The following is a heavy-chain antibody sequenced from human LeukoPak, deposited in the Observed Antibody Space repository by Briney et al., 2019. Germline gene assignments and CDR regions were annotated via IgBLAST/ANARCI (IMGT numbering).Heavy chain of an antibody. CDR3: ARAKIPEYSSGWYNYYYGMDV. D-gene: IGHD6-19*01. CDR1: GFTFSNYP. J-gene: IGHJ6*02. CDR2: ISGSGDSI. V-gene: IGHV3-23*01. Sequence: GGSLRLSCAASGFTFSNYPMTWVRQAPGKGLEWVSAISGSGDSIKYAPFVKGRFTTSRDNSKNTLYLQMNSLRAEDTAVYYCARAKIPEYSSGWYNYYYGMDVWGQGTTVTVSS.